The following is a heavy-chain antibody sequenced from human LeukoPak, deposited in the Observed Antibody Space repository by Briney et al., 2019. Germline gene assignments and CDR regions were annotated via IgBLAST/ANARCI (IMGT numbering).Heavy chain of an antibody. CDR1: GGSFSGYY. CDR2: INHSGST. V-gene: IGHV4-34*01. J-gene: IGHJ4*02. Sequence: SETLSLTCAVYGGSFSGYYWSWIRQPPGKGLEWIGEINHSGSTNYNPSLKSRVTISVDTSKNQFSLKLSSVTAADTAVYYCARKAYSYGYALDSWGQGTLVTVSS. D-gene: IGHD5-18*01. CDR3: ARKAYSYGYALDS.